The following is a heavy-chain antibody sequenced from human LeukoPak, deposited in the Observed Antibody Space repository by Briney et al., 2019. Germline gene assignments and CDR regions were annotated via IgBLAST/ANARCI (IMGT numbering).Heavy chain of an antibody. J-gene: IGHJ4*02. Sequence: GGSLRLSCAASGFTFSSYAMHWVRQAPGKGLEWVAVISYDGSNKYYADSVKGRFTISRDNSKNTLYLQMNSLRAEDTAVYYCAKDFPYDSSGWDHEEENDYWGQGTLVTASS. CDR3: AKDFPYDSSGWDHEEENDY. CDR2: ISYDGSNK. V-gene: IGHV3-30-3*01. D-gene: IGHD6-19*01. CDR1: GFTFSSYA.